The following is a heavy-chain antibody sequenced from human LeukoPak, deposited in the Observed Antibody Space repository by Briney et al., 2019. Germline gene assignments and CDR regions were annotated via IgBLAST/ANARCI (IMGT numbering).Heavy chain of an antibody. CDR3: GRVYNGYDWGGYFDY. D-gene: IGHD5-12*01. CDR2: INPNSGGT. CDR1: GYTFTGYY. J-gene: IGHJ4*02. V-gene: IGHV1-2*02. Sequence: ASVTVSFTASGYTFTGYYMHWVRQAPGQGMEWMGWINPNSGGTSYVQKFQGRVTMTKNTSITTSYKELSRLRSDDTAVYCGGRVYNGYDWGGYFDYWGQGTLVTVS.